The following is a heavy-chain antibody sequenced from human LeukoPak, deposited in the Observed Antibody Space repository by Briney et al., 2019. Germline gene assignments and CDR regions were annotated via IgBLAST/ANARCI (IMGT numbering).Heavy chain of an antibody. CDR1: GFSLSDYW. CDR2: IKQDGSEK. V-gene: IGHV3-7*03. D-gene: IGHD6-13*01. J-gene: IGHJ4*02. Sequence: GGSLRLSCVASGFSLSDYWMSWVRQVPGKGLEWVAHIKQDGSEKYYVDSVKGRFTISRDNSKNTLYLQMNSLRAEDTAVYSCAKSRIAAAGCFDYWGQGTLVTVSS. CDR3: AKSRIAAAGCFDY.